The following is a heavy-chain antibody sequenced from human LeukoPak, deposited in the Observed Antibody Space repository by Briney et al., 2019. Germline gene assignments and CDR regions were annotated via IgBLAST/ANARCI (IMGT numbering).Heavy chain of an antibody. V-gene: IGHV1-3*01. J-gene: IGHJ3*02. CDR1: GYTFTTYA. CDR2: IHADSGNT. D-gene: IGHD3/OR15-3a*01. Sequence: GASVKVSCKASGYTFTTYAMHWVRQVPGQRLEWMGWIHADSGNTKYSQKLQGRVTIARDTSASTIYMELSSLRFEDTAVYFCTIGLAGDWDAFDIWGLGTMVTVSS. CDR3: TIGLAGDWDAFDI.